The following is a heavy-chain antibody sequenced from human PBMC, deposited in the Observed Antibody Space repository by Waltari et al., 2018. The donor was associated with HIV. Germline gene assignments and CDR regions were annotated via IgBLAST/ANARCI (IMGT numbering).Heavy chain of an antibody. CDR1: GFPFDKCA. J-gene: IGHJ6*02. V-gene: IGHV3-9*01. Sequence: EVQLVESGGGLVQPGGSLRLSCAVSGFPFDKCAMHWVRQVPGKGLEWFSGFRLDSDRIDDADSVKGRFTVSRDNAKNSLYLQMNSLRVEDTALYYCGKDLTPGGLDVWGQGTTVIVSS. CDR2: FRLDSDRI. CDR3: GKDLTPGGLDV.